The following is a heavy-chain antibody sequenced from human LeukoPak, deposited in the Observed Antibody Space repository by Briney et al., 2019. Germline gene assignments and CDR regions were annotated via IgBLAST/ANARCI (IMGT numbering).Heavy chain of an antibody. CDR3: ARLGGIAAAGDY. J-gene: IGHJ4*02. D-gene: IGHD6-13*01. Sequence: PSQTLSLTCTVSGGSISSGDYYWGWIRQPPGKGLEWIGSIYYSGSTYYNPSLKSRVTISADTSKNQFSLKLSSVTAADTAVYYCARLGGIAAAGDYWGQGTLVTVSS. V-gene: IGHV4-39*01. CDR2: IYYSGST. CDR1: GGSISSGDYY.